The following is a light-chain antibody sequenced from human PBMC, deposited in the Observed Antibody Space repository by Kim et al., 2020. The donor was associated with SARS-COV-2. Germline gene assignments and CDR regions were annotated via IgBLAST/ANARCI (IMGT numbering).Light chain of an antibody. Sequence: ASVGDRVTITFRASQTISTWLAWYQQKPGKAPNLLIYLASTLESGVPSRFIGSGSGTEFTLTIDSLQPDDFATYYCQHYSRFPYTFGQGTKVDIK. J-gene: IGKJ2*01. CDR3: QHYSRFPYT. CDR2: LAS. CDR1: QTISTW. V-gene: IGKV1-5*03.